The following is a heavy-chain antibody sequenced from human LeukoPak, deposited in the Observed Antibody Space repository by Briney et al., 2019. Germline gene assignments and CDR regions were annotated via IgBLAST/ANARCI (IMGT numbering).Heavy chain of an antibody. D-gene: IGHD4-17*01. V-gene: IGHV4-61*02. Sequence: PSQTLSLTCTVSGGSISSGSYHWSWIRQPAGKGLEWIGRIYTSGSTNYNPSLKSRVTISVDTSKSQFSLKLSSVTAADTAVYYCAGAPLGGMTTVTAIDYWGQGTLVTVSS. CDR2: IYTSGST. J-gene: IGHJ4*02. CDR3: AGAPLGGMTTVTAIDY. CDR1: GGSISSGSYH.